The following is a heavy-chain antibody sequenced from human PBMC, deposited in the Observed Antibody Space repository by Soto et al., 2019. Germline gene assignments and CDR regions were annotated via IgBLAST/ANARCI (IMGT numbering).Heavy chain of an antibody. CDR3: ARGCLTPPTYYYDSSGQPHFDY. CDR2: IYYSGST. J-gene: IGHJ4*02. V-gene: IGHV4-31*03. Sequence: QVQLQESGPGLVKPSQTLSLTCTVSGGSISSGGYYWSWIRQHPGKGLEWIGYIYYSGSTYYNPSLKSRVTISVDTSKNQFSLKLSSVTAADTAVYYCARGCLTPPTYYYDSSGQPHFDYWGQGTLVTVSS. CDR1: GGSISSGGYY. D-gene: IGHD3-22*01.